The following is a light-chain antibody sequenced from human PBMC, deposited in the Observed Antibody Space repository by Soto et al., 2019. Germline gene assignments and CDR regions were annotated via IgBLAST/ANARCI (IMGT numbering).Light chain of an antibody. CDR1: QTISSW. J-gene: IGKJ4*01. CDR2: KAS. V-gene: IGKV1-5*03. Sequence: ENQMTQSPSTLAVSVGDRVTITCRASQTISSWLAWYQQKTGKAPKLLIYKASTLQSGVPSRFRGSGSGTEFTLTISSLQPDDFETYYCQQYNSYSLTFGGGTKVDIK. CDR3: QQYNSYSLT.